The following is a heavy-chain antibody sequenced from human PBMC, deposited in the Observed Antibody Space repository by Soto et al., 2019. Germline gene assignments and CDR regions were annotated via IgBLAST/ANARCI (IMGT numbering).Heavy chain of an antibody. J-gene: IGHJ5*02. D-gene: IGHD3-3*01. Sequence: GASVKVSCKASGYTFTSYGISWVRQAPGQGLEWMGWISAYNGNTNYAQKLQGRVTMTTDTSTSTAYMELSSLRSEDTAVYYCARGTYYDFWSGYLVWFDPWGQGTLVTVS. CDR1: GYTFTSYG. CDR3: ARGTYYDFWSGYLVWFDP. CDR2: ISAYNGNT. V-gene: IGHV1-18*01.